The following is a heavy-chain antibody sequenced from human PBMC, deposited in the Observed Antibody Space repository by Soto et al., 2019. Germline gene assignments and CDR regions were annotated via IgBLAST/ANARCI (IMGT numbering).Heavy chain of an antibody. V-gene: IGHV3-21*01. Sequence: GGSLRLSCAASEFTFRSYSMNWVRQVPGKGLEWVSSISSSSSYIFYADSVKGRFTISRDNAKNSLYLQMNSLRAEDTAVYYCARGLCGSTSCPFDHWGQGTQVTVSS. D-gene: IGHD2-2*01. J-gene: IGHJ4*02. CDR1: EFTFRSYS. CDR3: ARGLCGSTSCPFDH. CDR2: ISSSSSYI.